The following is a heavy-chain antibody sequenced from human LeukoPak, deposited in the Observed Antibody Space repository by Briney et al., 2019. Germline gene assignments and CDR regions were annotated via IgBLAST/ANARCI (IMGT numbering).Heavy chain of an antibody. Sequence: ASVKVSCKTSGYTFTGYYMHWVRQAPGQGLEWMGWINPNSGGTNYAQKFQGRVTMTRDTSISTAYMELSRLRSDDTAVYYCARDYCSGGSCYRRSYYYMDVWGKGTTVTVSS. CDR2: INPNSGGT. V-gene: IGHV1-2*02. CDR3: ARDYCSGGSCYRRSYYYMDV. J-gene: IGHJ6*03. D-gene: IGHD2-15*01. CDR1: GYTFTGYY.